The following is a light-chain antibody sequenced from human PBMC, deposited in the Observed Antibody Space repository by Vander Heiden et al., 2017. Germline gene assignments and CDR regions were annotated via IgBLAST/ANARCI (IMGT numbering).Light chain of an antibody. CDR3: QQYGGSAGT. CDR1: QSVSSSY. Sequence: EIVLTQSPGTLSLSPGERATLSCRASQSVSSSYLAWYQQKPGQAPRLLIYGASSRATGIPDRFSGSGSGTDFTLTISRLEPEDLAVYYCQQYGGSAGTFGQGTKVEIK. CDR2: GAS. J-gene: IGKJ1*01. V-gene: IGKV3-20*01.